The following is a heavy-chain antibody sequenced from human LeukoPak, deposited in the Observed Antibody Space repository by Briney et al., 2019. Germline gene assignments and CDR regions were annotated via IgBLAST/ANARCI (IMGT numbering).Heavy chain of an antibody. Sequence: ASVKVSCKASGYTFTGYYMHWVRQAPEQGLEWMGWINPNSGGTNYAQKFQGRVTMTRDTSISTAYMELSRLRSDDTAVYYCASLNSGSYYFDYWGQGTLVTVSS. D-gene: IGHD1-26*01. J-gene: IGHJ4*02. CDR1: GYTFTGYY. V-gene: IGHV1-2*02. CDR2: INPNSGGT. CDR3: ASLNSGSYYFDY.